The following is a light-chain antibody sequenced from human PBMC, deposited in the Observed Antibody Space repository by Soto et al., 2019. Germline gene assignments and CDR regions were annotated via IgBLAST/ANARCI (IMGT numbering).Light chain of an antibody. CDR2: LGS. CDR1: QSLLHSNGYYY. J-gene: IGKJ1*01. V-gene: IGKV2-28*01. CDR3: MQTLLTWT. Sequence: DIVMTQSPLSLPVTPGEPASISCRSSQSLLHSNGYYYLDWYLQKPGQSPQLLIYLGSYRASGVPDRFIGSGSGTDFTLKISRVEAEDVGVYYCMQTLLTWTFGQGTKVEIK.